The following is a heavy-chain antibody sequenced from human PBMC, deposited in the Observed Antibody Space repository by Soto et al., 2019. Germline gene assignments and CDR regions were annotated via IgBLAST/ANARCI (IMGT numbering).Heavy chain of an antibody. CDR2: IKQDESEK. CDR1: GFTFTRYW. D-gene: IGHD6-13*01. V-gene: IGHV3-7*03. CDR3: ARGSSTWYFYNYGLDV. Sequence: GSLRLSCAASGFTFTRYWMSWVRQAPGKGLEWVANIKQDESEKYYVDSVKGRFTISRDNAKNSLYLQMNSLRAEDTAVYYCARGSSTWYFYNYGLDVWGQGTTVTVS. J-gene: IGHJ6*02.